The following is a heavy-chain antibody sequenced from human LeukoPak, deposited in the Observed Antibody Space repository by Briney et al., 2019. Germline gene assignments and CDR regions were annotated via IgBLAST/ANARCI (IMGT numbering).Heavy chain of an antibody. CDR2: IWYDGSNK. J-gene: IGHJ4*02. V-gene: IGHV3-33*01. CDR1: GFTFSSYG. D-gene: IGHD3-22*01. CDR3: ARASEGRPMIPLDY. Sequence: GGSLRLSCAASGFTFSSYGMHWVRQAPGKGLEWVAVIWYDGSNKYYADSVKGRFTISRDNSKNTLYLQMNSLRAEDTAVYYCARASEGRPMIPLDYWGQGTLVTVSS.